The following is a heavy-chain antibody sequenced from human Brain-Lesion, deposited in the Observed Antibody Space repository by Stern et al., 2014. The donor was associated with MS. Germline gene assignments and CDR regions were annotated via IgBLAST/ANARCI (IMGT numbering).Heavy chain of an antibody. Sequence: VQLVQSGAEVKKPGASVKASCKVSGYTLTELSMHWVRQAPRKGLEWMGGFDPEDGETIYAQKFQGRVTMTEDTSTDTAYMELSSLRSEDTAVYYCATLSPGAGGNYYRHFDYWGQGTLVTVSP. CDR3: ATLSPGAGGNYYRHFDY. D-gene: IGHD1-26*01. CDR1: GYTLTELS. V-gene: IGHV1-24*01. CDR2: FDPEDGET. J-gene: IGHJ4*02.